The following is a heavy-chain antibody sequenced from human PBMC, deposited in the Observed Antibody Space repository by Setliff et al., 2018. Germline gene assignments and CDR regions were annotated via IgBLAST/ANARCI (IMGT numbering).Heavy chain of an antibody. V-gene: IGHV3-7*01. CDR1: GFTFGSYW. CDR3: AKDRSDTYYYDSSGYHDY. J-gene: IGHJ4*02. Sequence: GGSLRLSCAASGFTFGSYWMTWVRQAPEKGLEWVANIHQDGSERHYVDSVKGRFTISRDNSKNTLSLQMNSLRAEDTAVYYCAKDRSDTYYYDSSGYHDYWGPGTLVTVSS. D-gene: IGHD3-22*01. CDR2: IHQDGSER.